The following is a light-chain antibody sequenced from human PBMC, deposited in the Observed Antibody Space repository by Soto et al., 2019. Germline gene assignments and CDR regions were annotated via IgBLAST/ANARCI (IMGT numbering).Light chain of an antibody. V-gene: IGKV3-11*01. J-gene: IGKJ4*01. CDR3: QQRSNWPPSLT. Sequence: EIVLTQSPATLSLSPGERATLSCRASQSVSSYLAWYQQKAGQAPRLLIYDASNRATGIPARLSGSGSETDFALTISSLEPEEFALFYCQQRSNWPPSLTVGGGTKVQIK. CDR2: DAS. CDR1: QSVSSY.